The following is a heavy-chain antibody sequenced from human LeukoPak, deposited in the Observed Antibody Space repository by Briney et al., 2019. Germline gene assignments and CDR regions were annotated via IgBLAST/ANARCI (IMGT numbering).Heavy chain of an antibody. V-gene: IGHV3-9*01. D-gene: IGHD1-26*01. J-gene: IGHJ4*02. CDR2: ISWNSGSI. CDR1: GFTFDDYA. CDR3: AKDIAPIVGATTDGGFDY. Sequence: PGGSLRLSCAASGFTFDDYAMHWVRQAPGKGLEWVSGISWNSGSIGYADSVKGRFTISRDNAKNSLYLQMNSLRAEDTALYYCAKDIAPIVGATTDGGFDYWGRGTLVTVSS.